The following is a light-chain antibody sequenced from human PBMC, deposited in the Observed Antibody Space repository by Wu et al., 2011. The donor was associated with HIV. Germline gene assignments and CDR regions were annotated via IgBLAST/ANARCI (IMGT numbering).Light chain of an antibody. J-gene: IGKJ5*01. Sequence: EIVLTQSPGTLSLSPGERATLSCRASQSVSSSYLAWYQQKPGQAPRLLIYGASSRATGIPDRFSGSVSGTDFILTIARLEPEDFAVYYCQQRSNWPLTFGQGTRLDIK. CDR1: QSVSSSY. CDR2: GAS. V-gene: IGKV3D-20*02. CDR3: QQRSNWPLT.